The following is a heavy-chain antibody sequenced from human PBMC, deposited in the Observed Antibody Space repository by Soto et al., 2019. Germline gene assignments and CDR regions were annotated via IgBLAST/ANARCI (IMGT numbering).Heavy chain of an antibody. Sequence: SEALSHACDVFGGSFSGYYWSWVRQPPGRGLEWIGEINHSGSTNYNPSLKSRVTISVDTSKNQFSLKLSSVTAADTAVYYCASGPDYDILTGYYKEYYGMDVWGQGTTVT. CDR3: ASGPDYDILTGYYKEYYGMDV. D-gene: IGHD3-9*01. CDR1: GGSFSGYY. J-gene: IGHJ6*02. CDR2: INHSGST. V-gene: IGHV4-34*01.